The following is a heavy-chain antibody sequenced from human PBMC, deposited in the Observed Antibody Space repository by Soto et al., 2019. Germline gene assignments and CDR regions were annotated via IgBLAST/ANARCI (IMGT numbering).Heavy chain of an antibody. CDR2: IYYRGNA. CDR3: ARLEGLATISYYFDF. J-gene: IGHJ4*02. V-gene: IGHV4-39*01. CDR1: DDSINSDKYY. Sequence: QLQLQESGPGLVKPSETLSLTCSVSDDSINSDKYYWGWIRQPPGKGLEWIGSIYYRGNAYYNPSLQDRATISLDKSKSRFSLKLNSVTAADSAVYFCARLEGLATISYYFDFWGPGALVTVSS. D-gene: IGHD3-9*01.